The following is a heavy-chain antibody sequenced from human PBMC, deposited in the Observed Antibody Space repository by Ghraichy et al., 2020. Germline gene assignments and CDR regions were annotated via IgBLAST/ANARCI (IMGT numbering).Heavy chain of an antibody. D-gene: IGHD3-10*01. CDR1: GFTFSNAW. CDR2: IKSKTDGGTT. V-gene: IGHV3-15*01. Sequence: SCAASGFTFSNAWMSWVRQAPGKGLEWVGRIKSKTDGGTTDYAAPVKGRFTISRDDSKNTLYLQMNSLKTEDTAVYYCTTGASTGSGSYYLHLDWFDPWGQGTLVTVSS. J-gene: IGHJ5*02. CDR3: TTGASTGSGSYYLHLDWFDP.